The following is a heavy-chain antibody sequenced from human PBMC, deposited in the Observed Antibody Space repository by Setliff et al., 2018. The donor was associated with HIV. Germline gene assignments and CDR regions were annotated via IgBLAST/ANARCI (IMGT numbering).Heavy chain of an antibody. D-gene: IGHD6-13*01. CDR3: AIGSSNWPHRPNKDYFDY. J-gene: IGHJ4*02. V-gene: IGHV1-3*01. Sequence: ASVKVSCKASGDTFTTYALHWVRQAPGQRLEWMGWINAGNGDTKSSQKFQGRVTITRDTSASTAYMELSSLRSEDTGVYYCAIGSSNWPHRPNKDYFDYWGQGTPVTVSS. CDR1: GDTFTTYA. CDR2: INAGNGDT.